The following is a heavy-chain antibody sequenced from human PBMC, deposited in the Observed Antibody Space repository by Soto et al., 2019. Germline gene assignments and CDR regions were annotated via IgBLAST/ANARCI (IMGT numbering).Heavy chain of an antibody. V-gene: IGHV3-21*01. CDR3: ARVPILGGITMVRGVTYYMDV. CDR1: GFTFSSYS. CDR2: ISSSSSYI. D-gene: IGHD3-10*01. J-gene: IGHJ6*03. Sequence: GGSLRLSCAASGFTFSSYSMNWVRQAPGKGLEWVSSISSSSSYIYYADSVKGRFTISRDNAKNSLYLQMNSLRAEDTAVYYCARVPILGGITMVRGVTYYMDVWGKGTTVTVSS.